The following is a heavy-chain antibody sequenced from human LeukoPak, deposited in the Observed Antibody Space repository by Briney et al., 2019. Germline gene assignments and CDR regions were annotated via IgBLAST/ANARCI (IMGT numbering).Heavy chain of an antibody. J-gene: IGHJ5*02. CDR3: ARDRDYYGSGSSFDP. CDR1: GFTFSSYW. D-gene: IGHD3-10*01. Sequence: GGPLRLSCAASGFTFSSYWMHWVRQAPGKGLVWVSRINSDGSSTSYADSVKGRFTISRDNAKNTLYLQMNSLRAEDTAVYYRARDRDYYGSGSSFDPWGQGTLVTVSS. V-gene: IGHV3-74*01. CDR2: INSDGSST.